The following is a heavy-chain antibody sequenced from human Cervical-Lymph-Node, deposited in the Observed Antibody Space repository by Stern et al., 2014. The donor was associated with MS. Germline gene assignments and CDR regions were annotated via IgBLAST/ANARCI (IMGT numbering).Heavy chain of an antibody. Sequence: QLQLQESGPGLVQPSQTLSLTCTVSGGSISSGGYYWSWIRQHPGKGLEWIGYIYYSGSTYYNTFLKSRVTISVDTSKNQFSLKLSSVTAADTAVYYCARVSYDFWSGYYVFDYWGQGTLVTVSS. CDR1: GGSISSGGYY. CDR3: ARVSYDFWSGYYVFDY. V-gene: IGHV4-31*03. CDR2: IYYSGST. J-gene: IGHJ4*02. D-gene: IGHD3-3*01.